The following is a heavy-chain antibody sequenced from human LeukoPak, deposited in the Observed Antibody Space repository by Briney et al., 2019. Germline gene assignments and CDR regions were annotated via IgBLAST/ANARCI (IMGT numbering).Heavy chain of an antibody. D-gene: IGHD2-8*01. CDR1: GYTLTELS. CDR2: FDPEDGET. V-gene: IGHV1-24*01. CDR3: ATGLGGYCTNGVCSTRDF. Sequence: VASVKVSCKVSGYTLTELSMHWVRQAPGKGLERMGGFDPEDGETIYAKKFQGRVTVTEDTSTDTAYMELSSLRSEDTAVYYCATGLGGYCTNGVCSTRDFWGQGTLVTVSS. J-gene: IGHJ4*02.